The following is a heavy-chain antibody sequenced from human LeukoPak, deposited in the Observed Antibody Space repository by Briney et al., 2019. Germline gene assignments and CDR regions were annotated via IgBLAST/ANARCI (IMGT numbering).Heavy chain of an antibody. D-gene: IGHD2-2*02. Sequence: SETLSLTCAVYGGSFSGYYWSWIRQPPGKRLEWIGEINHSGSTNYNPSLKSRVTISVGTSKNQFSLKLSSVTAADTAVYYCARSGVGYCSSTSCYKYQNWFDPWGEGALV. CDR3: ARSGVGYCSSTSCYKYQNWFDP. CDR1: GGSFSGYY. J-gene: IGHJ5*02. CDR2: INHSGST. V-gene: IGHV4-34*01.